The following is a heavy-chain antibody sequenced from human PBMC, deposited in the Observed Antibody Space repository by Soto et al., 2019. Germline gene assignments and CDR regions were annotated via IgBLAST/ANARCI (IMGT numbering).Heavy chain of an antibody. CDR3: ARSPDSSGYYPRRYYYGMDV. D-gene: IGHD3-22*01. V-gene: IGHV4-4*02. Sequence: SDTLSLTCAVSGVSISSSNWWSSVRPPPGMGLEWIGEIYHSGSTNYNPSLKSRVTISVDKSKNQFSLKLSSVTAADTAVYYCARSPDSSGYYPRRYYYGMDVWGQGTTVT. J-gene: IGHJ6*02. CDR2: IYHSGST. CDR1: GVSISSSNW.